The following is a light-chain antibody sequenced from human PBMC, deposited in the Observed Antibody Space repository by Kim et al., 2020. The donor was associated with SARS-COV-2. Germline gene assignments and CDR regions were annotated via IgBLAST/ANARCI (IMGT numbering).Light chain of an antibody. CDR1: QSLSGS. CDR2: DVS. CDR3: QQSYSSPWT. Sequence: DIQLTQSPSSLSASVGDRVIITCRTSQSLSGSLNWYQQKVGRAPKLLLYDVSSLQRWVPSRFSGSGSGRDFSLTISSLEREDFATYYCQQSYSSPWTFGQGTKVDIK. J-gene: IGKJ1*01. V-gene: IGKV1-39*01.